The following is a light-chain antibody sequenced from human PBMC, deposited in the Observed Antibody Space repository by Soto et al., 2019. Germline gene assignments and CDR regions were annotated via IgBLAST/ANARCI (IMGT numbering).Light chain of an antibody. CDR1: QSVSSNY. V-gene: IGKV3-20*01. J-gene: IGKJ1*01. CDR3: QQYGSLSWT. Sequence: DIVLTQSPGTLSLSPGERATLSCRASQSVSSNYLAWYQQKPGQAPRLLIHGASTRATGVPDRFSGSGSGTDFTLTISSLEPEDFAVYHCQQYGSLSWTFGQWTKVEIK. CDR2: GAS.